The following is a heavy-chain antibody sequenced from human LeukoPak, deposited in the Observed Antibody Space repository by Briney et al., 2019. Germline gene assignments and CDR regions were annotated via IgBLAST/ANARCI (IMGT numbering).Heavy chain of an antibody. D-gene: IGHD5-18*01. CDR3: ARDKGYSYGYDRYYYGMDV. V-gene: IGHV1-69*04. CDR1: GGTFSSYA. Sequence: SVKVSCKASGGTFSSYAISWVRQAPGQGLEWMGRIIPILGIANYAQKFQGRVTITADKSTSTASMELSSLRSEDTAVYYCARDKGYSYGYDRYYYGMDVWGQGTTVTVSS. J-gene: IGHJ6*02. CDR2: IIPILGIA.